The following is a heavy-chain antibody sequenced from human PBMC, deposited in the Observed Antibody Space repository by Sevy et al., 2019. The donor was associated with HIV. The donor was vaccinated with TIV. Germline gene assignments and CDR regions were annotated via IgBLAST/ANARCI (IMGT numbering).Heavy chain of an antibody. D-gene: IGHD4-17*01. Sequence: GGSLRLSCAASGFTFSSYSMNWVRQAPGKGLEWVSSISSSSSYIYYADSVKGRFTISRDNAKNSLYLQMNSLRAEDTAVYYCARQTTVVITGAFDIWGLGTMVTVSS. CDR2: ISSSSSYI. J-gene: IGHJ3*02. CDR1: GFTFSSYS. CDR3: ARQTTVVITGAFDI. V-gene: IGHV3-21*01.